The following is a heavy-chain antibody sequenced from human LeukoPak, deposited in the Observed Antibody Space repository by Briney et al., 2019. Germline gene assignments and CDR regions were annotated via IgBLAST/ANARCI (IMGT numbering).Heavy chain of an antibody. D-gene: IGHD3-22*01. CDR2: ISASGDST. J-gene: IGHJ4*02. Sequence: GGSLRLSCAASGFTFSNYAMSWVRQAPGKGLEWVSSISASGDSTYYADSLKGRFTISRGNSKNTLYLQMNSLTAEDTAVYYCAKSKWPESLDSAGSGYNYWGQGTLVTVSS. CDR3: AKSKWPESLDSAGSGYNY. CDR1: GFTFSNYA. V-gene: IGHV3-23*01.